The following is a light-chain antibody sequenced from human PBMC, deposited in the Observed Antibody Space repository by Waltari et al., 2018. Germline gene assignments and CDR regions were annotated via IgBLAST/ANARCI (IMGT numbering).Light chain of an antibody. CDR3: QQYFSVPLT. V-gene: IGKV1-NL1*01. Sequence: KVNITCRARKDITNALAWYQHKLGRAPNLLIYATSKLEGGVPARFSGRGSGTTYTLTIDSLQSDDAASYFCQQYFSVPLTFGGGSKIEI. CDR2: ATS. CDR1: KDITNA. J-gene: IGKJ4*01.